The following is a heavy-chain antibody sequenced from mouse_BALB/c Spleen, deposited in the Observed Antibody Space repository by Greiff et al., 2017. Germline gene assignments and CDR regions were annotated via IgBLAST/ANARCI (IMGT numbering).Heavy chain of an antibody. CDR2: IRNKANGYTT. CDR3: ARDAAYYAMDY. J-gene: IGHJ4*01. CDR1: GFTFTDYY. Sequence: EVMLVESGGGLVQPGGSLRLSCATSGFTFTDYYMSWVRQPPGKALEWLGFIRNKANGYTTEYSASVKGRFTISRDNSQSILYLQMNTLRAEDSATYYCARDAAYYAMDYWGQGTSVTVSS. V-gene: IGHV7-3*02.